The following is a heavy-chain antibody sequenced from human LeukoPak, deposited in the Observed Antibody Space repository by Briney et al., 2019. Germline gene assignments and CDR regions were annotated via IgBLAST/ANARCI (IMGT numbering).Heavy chain of an antibody. CDR3: ARELRIVDTTMLSHYYYYYMDV. D-gene: IGHD5-18*01. J-gene: IGHJ6*03. CDR2: IYSGVST. Sequence: PGGSLRLSCAASGFTVSSNYMNWVRQAPGKGLEWVSGIYSGVSTYYADSVKGRFTISRDNSKNTLYLQMNSLRAEDTAVYYCARELRIVDTTMLSHYYYYYMDVWGKGTTVTVSS. CDR1: GFTVSSNY. V-gene: IGHV3-53*01.